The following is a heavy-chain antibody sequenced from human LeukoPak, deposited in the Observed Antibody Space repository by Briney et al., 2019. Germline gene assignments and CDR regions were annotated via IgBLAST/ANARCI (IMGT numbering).Heavy chain of an antibody. D-gene: IGHD3-16*02. CDR2: INHSGST. Sequence: PSETLSLTCAVYGGSFSGYYWSWIRQPPGKGLEWIGEINHSGSTNYNPSLKSRVTISVDTSKNQFSLKLSSVTAADTAVYYCARTVHVWGSYRYNPWAYHDYWGQGALVTVSS. J-gene: IGHJ4*02. CDR1: GGSFSGYY. CDR3: ARTVHVWGSYRYNPWAYHDY. V-gene: IGHV4-34*01.